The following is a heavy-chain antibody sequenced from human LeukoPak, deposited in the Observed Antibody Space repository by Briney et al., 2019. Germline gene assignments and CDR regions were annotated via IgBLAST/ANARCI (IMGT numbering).Heavy chain of an antibody. CDR2: IIQDGSRK. CDR3: ARDLSDTSGYFDY. Sequence: GGSLRLSCAASGFTFGTYYMSWFRQAPGKGLEWVANIIQDGSRKYYVDSVKGRFSISRDNGNNSLFLHMSSLRAEDTAAYYCARDLSDTSGYFDYWGQGTLVIVSS. D-gene: IGHD3-22*01. J-gene: IGHJ4*02. CDR1: GFTFGTYY. V-gene: IGHV3-7*01.